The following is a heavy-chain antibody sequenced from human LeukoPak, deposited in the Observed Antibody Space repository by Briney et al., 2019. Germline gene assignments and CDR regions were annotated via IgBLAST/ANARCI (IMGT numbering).Heavy chain of an antibody. CDR1: GFTFSSYA. CDR2: IYSGGST. V-gene: IGHV3-53*04. Sequence: PGGSLRLSCAASGFTFSSYAMSWVRQAPGKGLKWVSVIYSGGSTYYADSVKGRFTISRHNSKNTLYLQMNSLRAEDTAVYYCARDVLGIAAAGTFPPRKGNGRRMDVWGQGTTVTVSS. J-gene: IGHJ6*02. CDR3: ARDVLGIAAAGTFPPRKGNGRRMDV. D-gene: IGHD6-13*01.